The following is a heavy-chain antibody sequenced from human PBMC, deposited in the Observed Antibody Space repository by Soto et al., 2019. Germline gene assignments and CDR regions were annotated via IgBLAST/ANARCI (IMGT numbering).Heavy chain of an antibody. Sequence: ASVKVSCKASGSTFTDYYMHWVRQAPGQGLEWMGWINPNSGGTNYAQKFQGRVTMTRDTSISTAYMELSRLRSDDTAVYYCARKLELRGSYYYYYDMDVWGQGTTVTVSS. CDR1: GSTFTDYY. CDR2: INPNSGGT. V-gene: IGHV1-2*02. J-gene: IGHJ6*02. D-gene: IGHD1-7*01. CDR3: ARKLELRGSYYYYYDMDV.